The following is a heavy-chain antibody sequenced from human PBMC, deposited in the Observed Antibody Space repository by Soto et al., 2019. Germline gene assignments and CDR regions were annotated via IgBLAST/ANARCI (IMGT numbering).Heavy chain of an antibody. V-gene: IGHV4-39*01. CDR2: IYYSGST. CDR3: ARSISYFDLGTDFYYYYGMDV. CDR1: GGSISSSSYY. Sequence: QLQLQESGPGLVKPSETLSLTCTVSGGSISSSSYYWGWIRQPPGKGLEWIGSIYYSGSTYYNPSLKSRVTISVDTSKSQFSLKLSSVTAADTAVYYCARSISYFDLGTDFYYYYGMDVWGQGTTVTVSS. D-gene: IGHD1-7*01. J-gene: IGHJ6*02.